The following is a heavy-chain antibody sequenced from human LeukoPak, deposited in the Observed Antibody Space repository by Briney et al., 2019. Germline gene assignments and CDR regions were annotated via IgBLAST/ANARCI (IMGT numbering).Heavy chain of an antibody. J-gene: IGHJ4*02. D-gene: IGHD3-22*01. Sequence: GGSLRLSCVTSGFGFSSYEMNWVRQAPGKGLEWISYINSLGTTADYADSVKGRFAISRDNAKNSLYLQLSSLRAEDTAVYYCARDARITMIIVVRGARPYYFDDWGQGTLVTVSS. V-gene: IGHV3-48*03. CDR2: INSLGTTA. CDR3: ARDARITMIIVVRGARPYYFDD. CDR1: GFGFSSYE.